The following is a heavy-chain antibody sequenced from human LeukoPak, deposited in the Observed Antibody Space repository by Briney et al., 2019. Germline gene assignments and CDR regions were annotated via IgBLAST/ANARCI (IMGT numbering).Heavy chain of an antibody. D-gene: IGHD4-17*01. CDR1: GFTFSNYA. CDR2: ISGSGGST. Sequence: PWRSLRLSGVASGFTFSNYAMHWVRQVPGKGLECVSAISGSGGSTYYADSVKGRFTISRDNSKNTLYLQMNSLRAEDTAVYYCAKAGSMTAVTKLDYWGQGTLVTVAS. CDR3: AKAGSMTAVTKLDY. J-gene: IGHJ4*02. V-gene: IGHV3-23*01.